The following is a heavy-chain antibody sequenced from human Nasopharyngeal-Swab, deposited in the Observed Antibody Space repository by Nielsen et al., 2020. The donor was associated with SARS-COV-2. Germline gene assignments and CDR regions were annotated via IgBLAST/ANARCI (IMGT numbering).Heavy chain of an antibody. CDR3: ARVLPLLQIIFWSGFYTSHYYYGMDV. CDR1: GYTFTSYD. J-gene: IGHJ6*02. D-gene: IGHD3-3*01. V-gene: IGHV1-8*01. Sequence: ASVKVSCKDSGYTFTSYDINWVRQATGQGLEWMGWMNPNSGNTGYAQKFQGRVTMTRNTSISTAYMELSSLRSEDTAVYYCARVLPLLQIIFWSGFYTSHYYYGMDVWGQGTTVTVSS. CDR2: MNPNSGNT.